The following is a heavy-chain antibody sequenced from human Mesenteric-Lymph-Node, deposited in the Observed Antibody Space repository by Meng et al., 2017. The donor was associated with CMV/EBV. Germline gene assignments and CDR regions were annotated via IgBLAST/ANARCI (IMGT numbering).Heavy chain of an antibody. CDR1: GFIVSKNY. CDR2: IYGGGTT. J-gene: IGHJ4*02. V-gene: IGHV3-53*05. Sequence: GESLKISCAASGFIVSKNYMNWVRQAPGGGLEWVSVIYGGGTTYYADSVKGRFTLSRDNSKNTLYLQMNSLRAEDTAVYYCARDFGLEPRGRGVVTSNPEGSGWGQGTLVTVSS. CDR3: ARDFGLEPRGRGVVTSNPEGSG. D-gene: IGHD3/OR15-3a*01.